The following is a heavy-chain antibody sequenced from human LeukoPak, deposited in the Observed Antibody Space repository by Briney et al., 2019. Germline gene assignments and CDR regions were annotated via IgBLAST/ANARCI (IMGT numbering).Heavy chain of an antibody. Sequence: PSETLSLTCTVSGGSISSYYWSWIRQPPGKGLEWIGYISYSGSTNYNPSLKSRVTISVDTSKNQFSLKLSSVTSADAAVYYCARAPDLGLVVWYFALWGRGTLVTVSS. V-gene: IGHV4-59*01. J-gene: IGHJ2*01. CDR2: ISYSGST. CDR1: GGSISSYY. D-gene: IGHD3-10*01. CDR3: ARAPDLGLVVWYFAL.